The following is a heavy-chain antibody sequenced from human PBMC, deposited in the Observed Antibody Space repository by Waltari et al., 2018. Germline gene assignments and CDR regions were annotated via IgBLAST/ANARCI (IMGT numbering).Heavy chain of an antibody. CDR2: ISGSGTTI. CDR3: ARRFDS. CDR1: GFTFSSYG. J-gene: IGHJ4*02. V-gene: IGHV3-48*03. Sequence: EVQLVESGGGLVQPGGSLRLSCAASGFTFSSYGMNWVRQAPGKGLEWFSYISGSGTTIYYADSVKGRFTISRDDAENSLYLQMNSLRAEDTALYYCARRFDSWGQGTRVTVSS.